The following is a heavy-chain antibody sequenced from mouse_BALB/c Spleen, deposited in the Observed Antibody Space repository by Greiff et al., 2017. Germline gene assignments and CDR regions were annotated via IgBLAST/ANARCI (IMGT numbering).Heavy chain of an antibody. Sequence: EVKVVESGGGLVQPGGSLKLSCAASGFTFSSYGMSWVRQTPDKRLELVATINSNGGSTYYPDSVKGRYTISRDNAKNTLYLQMSSLKSEDTAMYYCAREGLLDYWGQGTTLTVSS. CDR1: GFTFSSYG. V-gene: IGHV5-6-3*01. CDR3: AREGLLDY. J-gene: IGHJ2*01. D-gene: IGHD2-4*01. CDR2: INSNGGST.